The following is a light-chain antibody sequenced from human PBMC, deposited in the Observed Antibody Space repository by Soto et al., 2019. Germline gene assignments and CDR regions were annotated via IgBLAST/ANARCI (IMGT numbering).Light chain of an antibody. CDR2: DAS. CDR3: QQRSNWPPIT. Sequence: EIVLTQSTATLPFSPGERASLSCRASHSVSSYLAWYQHKPGQAPGLLIYDASNRATGIPARFSGSGSGTDFTLTISSLDPEDFAVYYCQQRSNWPPITFGQGTRLEIK. J-gene: IGKJ5*01. CDR1: HSVSSY. V-gene: IGKV3-11*01.